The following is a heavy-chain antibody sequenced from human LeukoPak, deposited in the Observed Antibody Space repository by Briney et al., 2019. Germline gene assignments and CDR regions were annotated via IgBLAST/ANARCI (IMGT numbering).Heavy chain of an antibody. CDR3: ARVGDSSGWSGGYYYYGMDV. V-gene: IGHV4-34*01. CDR2: INHSGST. Sequence: PSETLSLTCAVYGGSFSGYYWSWIRQPPGKGLEWIGEINHSGSTNYNPSLKSRVTISVDTSKNQFSLKLSSVTAADTAVYYCARVGDSSGWSGGYYYYGMDVWGQGTTVTVSS. J-gene: IGHJ6*02. D-gene: IGHD6-19*01. CDR1: GGSFSGYY.